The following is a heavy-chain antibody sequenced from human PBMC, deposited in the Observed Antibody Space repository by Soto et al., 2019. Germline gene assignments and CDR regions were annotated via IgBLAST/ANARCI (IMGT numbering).Heavy chain of an antibody. CDR1: GGSISSGGYY. CDR3: ARESPHTAYYYYYGMDV. CDR2: IYYSGST. J-gene: IGHJ6*02. V-gene: IGHV4-31*03. Sequence: QVQLQESGPGLVKPSQTLSLTCTVSGGSISSGGYYWSWIRQHPGKGLEWIGYIYYSGSTYYNPSLKSRVTISVDTSKNQFSLKLSSVTAADTAVYYCARESPHTAYYYYYGMDVWGQGTTVTVSS.